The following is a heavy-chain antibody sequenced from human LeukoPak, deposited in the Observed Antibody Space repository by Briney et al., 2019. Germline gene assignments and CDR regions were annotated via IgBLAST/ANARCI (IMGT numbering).Heavy chain of an antibody. CDR3: ARGGFPGAYYYFDY. J-gene: IGHJ4*02. CDR1: GYTFTSYG. D-gene: IGHD3-16*01. Sequence: ASVKVSCKASGYTFTSYGISWVRQAPGQGLEWMGWINPSSGGTNYAQKFQGRVTMTRDTSISTAYMELSRLRSDDTAVYYCARGGFPGAYYYFDYWGQGTLVTVSS. CDR2: INPSSGGT. V-gene: IGHV1-2*02.